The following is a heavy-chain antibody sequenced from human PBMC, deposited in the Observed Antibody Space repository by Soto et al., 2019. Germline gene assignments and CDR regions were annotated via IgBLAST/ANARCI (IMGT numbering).Heavy chain of an antibody. J-gene: IGHJ4*02. CDR2: ISAYNGNT. CDR3: ARESNSYGVDY. D-gene: IGHD5-18*01. Sequence: ASVKVACKASGYTFTSYGISWVLQAPGQGLEWMGWISAYNGNTNYAQKLQGRVTMTTDTSTSTAYMELRSLRSDDTAVYYCARESNSYGVDYWGQGTLVTVSS. V-gene: IGHV1-18*01. CDR1: GYTFTSYG.